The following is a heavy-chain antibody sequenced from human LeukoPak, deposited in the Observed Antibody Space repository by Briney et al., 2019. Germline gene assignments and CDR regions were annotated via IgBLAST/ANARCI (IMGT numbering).Heavy chain of an antibody. D-gene: IGHD3-22*01. CDR1: GGSISSGGYY. J-gene: IGHJ5*02. CDR3: ARVNYYDSRFDP. CDR2: IYYSGST. V-gene: IGHV4-31*03. Sequence: KSSQTLSLTCTVSGGSISSGGYYWSWIRQHPGKSLEWIGYIYYSGSTYYNPSLKSRVTISVDTSKNQFSLKLSSVTAADTAVYYCARVNYYDSRFDPWGQGTLVTVSS.